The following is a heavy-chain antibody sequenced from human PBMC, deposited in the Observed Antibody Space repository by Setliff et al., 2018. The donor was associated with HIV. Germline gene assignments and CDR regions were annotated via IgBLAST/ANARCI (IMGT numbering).Heavy chain of an antibody. Sequence: PGGSLRLSCVASGLTFSNYWMHWVRQAPGKGLVWVSRIDSGGSDTDYADSVRGRFTISRDNAKNTPYLQMTSLRAEDTAVYYCALAEVATPVDYWGQGTLVTVSS. J-gene: IGHJ4*02. D-gene: IGHD2-15*01. V-gene: IGHV3-74*01. CDR3: ALAEVATPVDY. CDR2: IDSGGSDT. CDR1: GLTFSNYW.